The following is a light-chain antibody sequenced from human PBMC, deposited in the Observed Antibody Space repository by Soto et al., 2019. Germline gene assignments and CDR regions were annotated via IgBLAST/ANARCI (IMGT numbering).Light chain of an antibody. V-gene: IGLV2-23*01. CDR2: EGS. CDR3: CSYAGSSSHVV. CDR1: SSDVGSYPL. J-gene: IGLJ2*01. Sequence: QSALPQPASVSGSPGPSITISCAGTSSDVGSYPLVSWYQQHPGQAPKLMIYEGSKRPSGVSKRFSGSKSGNTAALTISGLQAEDEADYYCCSYAGSSSHVVFGGGTKLTVL.